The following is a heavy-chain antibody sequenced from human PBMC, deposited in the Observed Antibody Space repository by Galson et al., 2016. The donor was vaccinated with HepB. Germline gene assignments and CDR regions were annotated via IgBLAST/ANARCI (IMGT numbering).Heavy chain of an antibody. CDR1: GFTFNSFG. CDR3: ARGAPIAAPGANDC. Sequence: SLRLSCAASGFTFNSFGMHWVRQAPGKGLEWVAVIWYDGSNKYYGDSVKGRFTISRDNSKNTLYLQMNSLRAEDTAIYYCARGAPIAAPGANDCWGQGTQVTVSS. D-gene: IGHD6-13*01. CDR2: IWYDGSNK. J-gene: IGHJ4*02. V-gene: IGHV3-33*01.